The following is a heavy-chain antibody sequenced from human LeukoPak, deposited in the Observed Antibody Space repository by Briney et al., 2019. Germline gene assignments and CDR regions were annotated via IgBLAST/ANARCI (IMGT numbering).Heavy chain of an antibody. J-gene: IGHJ4*02. V-gene: IGHV1-69*05. CDR1: GGTFSSYA. CDR3: ARHVDTAMVSPHDY. Sequence: XKASGGTFSSYAISWVRQAPGQGLEWMGGIIPIFGTANYAQKFQGRVTITTDESTSTAYMELSSLRSEDTAVYYCARHVDTAMVSPHDYWGQGTLVTVSS. D-gene: IGHD5-18*01. CDR2: IIPIFGTA.